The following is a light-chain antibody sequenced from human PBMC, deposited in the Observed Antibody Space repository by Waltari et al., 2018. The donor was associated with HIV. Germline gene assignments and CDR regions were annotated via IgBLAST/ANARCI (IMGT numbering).Light chain of an antibody. CDR1: ESLFYRDGKIH. Sequence: DIILHQRPLFLSVTPAQPASMSCRSSESLFYRDGKIHFFWYFQRAGQPPQLRLYEASNRASGVPDRFSGSGTETYFTLRSSRVEAEDVGVYYCMQSLERRTFGQGTKLEIK. V-gene: IGKV2D-29*01. J-gene: IGKJ1*01. CDR2: EAS. CDR3: MQSLERRT.